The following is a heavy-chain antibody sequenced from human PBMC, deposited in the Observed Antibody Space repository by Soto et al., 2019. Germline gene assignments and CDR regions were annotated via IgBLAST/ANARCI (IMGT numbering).Heavy chain of an antibody. CDR3: ASDSTGWFDP. CDR2: FYTSGNT. CDR1: GGSVISYY. V-gene: IGHV4-4*07. Sequence: PSETLSLTCTVSGGSVISYYWSWIRQPAGKGLEWIGRFYTSGNTNYNPSLKSRVTMSLDTSKNQFSLKLSSVTAADTAVYFCASDSTGWFDPWGQGTLVTV. J-gene: IGHJ5*02. D-gene: IGHD7-27*01.